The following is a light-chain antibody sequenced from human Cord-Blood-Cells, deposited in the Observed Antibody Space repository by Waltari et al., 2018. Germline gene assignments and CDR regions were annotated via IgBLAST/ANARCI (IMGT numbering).Light chain of an antibody. J-gene: IGLJ1*01. Sequence: QSALTQPASVSGSPGQSTTISCTGTSSDVGGSNYVSWYQQHPGKAPKLMIYDVSNRPSGVSNRFSGSTSGNTASLTISGLQAEDEADYYCSSYTSSSTLVFGTGTKVTVL. CDR1: SSDVGGSNY. V-gene: IGLV2-14*01. CDR2: DVS. CDR3: SSYTSSSTLV.